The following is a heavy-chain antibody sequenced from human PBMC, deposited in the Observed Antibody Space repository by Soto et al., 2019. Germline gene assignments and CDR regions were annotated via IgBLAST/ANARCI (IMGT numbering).Heavy chain of an antibody. J-gene: IGHJ4*02. CDR2: MSGSGGST. CDR3: AKGYSSGWRGGYYFDY. CDR1: GFTFSSYA. V-gene: IGHV3-23*01. Sequence: EVQLLESGGGLVQPGGSLRLSCAASGFTFSSYAMSWVRQAPGKGLEWVSSMSGSGGSTYYTDSVKGRFTISRDNSKNTLYLEMNSLRAEDTAVSYCAKGYSSGWRGGYYFDYWVQGTLVTVSS. D-gene: IGHD6-19*01.